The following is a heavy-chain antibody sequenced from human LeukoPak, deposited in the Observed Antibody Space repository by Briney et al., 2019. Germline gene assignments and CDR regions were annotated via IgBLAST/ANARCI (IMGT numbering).Heavy chain of an antibody. Sequence: SETLSLTCTVSGGSISSYYWSWIRQPAGKGLEWIGYIYYSGSTNYNPSLKSRVTISVDTSKNQFSLKLSSVTAADTAVYYCARDGAYGAQFPGYYWGQGTLVTVSS. V-gene: IGHV4-59*01. CDR1: GGSISSYY. J-gene: IGHJ4*02. CDR2: IYYSGST. CDR3: ARDGAYGAQFPGYY. D-gene: IGHD4-17*01.